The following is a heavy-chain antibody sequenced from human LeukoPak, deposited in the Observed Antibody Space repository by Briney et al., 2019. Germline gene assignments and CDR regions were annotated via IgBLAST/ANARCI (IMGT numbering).Heavy chain of an antibody. V-gene: IGHV3-43*02. J-gene: IGHJ4*02. CDR1: GFTFDDYA. CDR3: AKGGWFGQLLGPVYFDY. CDR2: ITGDGTRT. Sequence: GGSLRLSCAASGFTFDDYAMRWVRQAPGKGLEWVSLITGDGTRTYYADSVKGRFTISRDNGKDSLYLQMNSLRTEDTAFYYCAKGGWFGQLLGPVYFDYWGQGTLVTVSS. D-gene: IGHD3-10*01.